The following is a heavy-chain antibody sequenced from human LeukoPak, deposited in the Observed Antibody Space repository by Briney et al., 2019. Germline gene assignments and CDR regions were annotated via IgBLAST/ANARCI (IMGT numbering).Heavy chain of an antibody. D-gene: IGHD5-18*01. CDR3: ARYGYSYGPTYFDY. V-gene: IGHV4-39*07. CDR2: IYTSGST. CDR1: GGSISSTSYY. J-gene: IGHJ4*02. Sequence: SETLSLTCTVSGGSISSTSYYWGWIRQPPGKGLEWIGRIYTSGSTNYNPSLKSRVTMSVDTSKNQFSLKLSSVTAADTAVYYCARYGYSYGPTYFDYWGQGTLVTVSS.